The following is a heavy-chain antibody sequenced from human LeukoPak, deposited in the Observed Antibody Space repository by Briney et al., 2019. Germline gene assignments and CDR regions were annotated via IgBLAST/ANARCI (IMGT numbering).Heavy chain of an antibody. Sequence: ASVKVSCKASGYTFTSYGISWVRQAPGQGLEWMGWISAYNGNTNYAQKLQGRVTMTTDTSTSTAYMELRSLRSDDTTVYYCARRFGMTTVTATWDYWGQGTLVTVSS. V-gene: IGHV1-18*01. CDR1: GYTFTSYG. CDR3: ARRFGMTTVTATWDY. J-gene: IGHJ4*02. CDR2: ISAYNGNT. D-gene: IGHD4-17*01.